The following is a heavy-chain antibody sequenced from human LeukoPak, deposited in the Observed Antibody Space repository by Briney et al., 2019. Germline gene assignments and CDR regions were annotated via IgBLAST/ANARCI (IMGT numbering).Heavy chain of an antibody. J-gene: IGHJ1*01. Sequence: PGGSLRLSCAASGFTVGGNYMSWVRQAPGKGLEWVSIIYSGGSTYYADSVKGRFTISRDNSKNTLYLQMNSLRAEDTAVYYCARGLPYYDSSGYAYFQHWGQGTLVTVSS. V-gene: IGHV3-66*01. CDR1: GFTVGGNY. D-gene: IGHD3-22*01. CDR2: IYSGGST. CDR3: ARGLPYYDSSGYAYFQH.